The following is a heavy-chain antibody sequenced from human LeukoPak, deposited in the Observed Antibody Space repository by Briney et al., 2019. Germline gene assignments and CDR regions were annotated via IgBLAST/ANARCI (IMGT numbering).Heavy chain of an antibody. J-gene: IGHJ4*02. D-gene: IGHD6-6*01. Sequence: PSETLSLTCVVYSGSFGGYYWSWIRQPPGKGLGWIGEINDSGSTNYNPSLKSRATISVDTSKNQFSLKLSSVTAADTAVYYCARNSAYSSSSGINLWGQGTLVTVSS. V-gene: IGHV4-34*01. CDR1: SGSFGGYY. CDR3: ARNSAYSSSSGINL. CDR2: INDSGST.